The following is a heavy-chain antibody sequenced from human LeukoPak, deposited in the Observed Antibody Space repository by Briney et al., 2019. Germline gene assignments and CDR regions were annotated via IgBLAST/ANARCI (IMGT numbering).Heavy chain of an antibody. CDR3: ARESSGWLQLFDY. CDR1: GFASASYA. J-gene: IGHJ4*02. CDR2: IYSGGST. Sequence: GGSLRLSCAASGFASASYAMSWVRQAPGKGLEWVSVIYSGGSTYYADSVKGRFTISRDNSKNTVYLQMNSLRAEDTAVYYCARESSGWLQLFDYWGQGTLVTVSS. V-gene: IGHV3-66*01. D-gene: IGHD5-24*01.